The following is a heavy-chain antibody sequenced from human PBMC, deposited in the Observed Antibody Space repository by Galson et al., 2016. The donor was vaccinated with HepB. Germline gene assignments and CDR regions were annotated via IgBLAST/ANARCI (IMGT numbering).Heavy chain of an antibody. CDR3: AKDHPSSGWPTFDH. CDR2: VNTGGNP. CDR1: GFNFRNFA. V-gene: IGHV3-23*01. D-gene: IGHD6-19*01. Sequence: SLRLSCAASGFNFRNFAMSWVRQAAGKGLEWVASVNTGGNPYYADSVKGRFIVSRDNSQNTLDLQLNSLRAEDTAVYYCAKDHPSSGWPTFDHWGPGTLVTVSS. J-gene: IGHJ4*02.